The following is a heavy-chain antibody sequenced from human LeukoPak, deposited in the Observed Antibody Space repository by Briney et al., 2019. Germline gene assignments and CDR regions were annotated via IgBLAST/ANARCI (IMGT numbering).Heavy chain of an antibody. CDR2: INSDGSST. V-gene: IGHV3-74*01. Sequence: GGSLRLSCAASGFTFDDYAMHWVRQAPGKGLVWVSRINSDGSSTSYADSVKGRFTISRDNAKNTLYLQMNSLRAEDTAVYYCASSGSYYNNWFDPWGQGTLVTVSS. CDR3: ASSGSYYNNWFDP. D-gene: IGHD1-26*01. CDR1: GFTFDDYA. J-gene: IGHJ5*02.